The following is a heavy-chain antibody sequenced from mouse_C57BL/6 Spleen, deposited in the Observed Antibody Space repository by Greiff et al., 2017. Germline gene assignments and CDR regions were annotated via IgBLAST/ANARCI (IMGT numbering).Heavy chain of an antibody. J-gene: IGHJ2*01. V-gene: IGHV1-81*01. Sequence: QVQLQQSGAELARPGASVKLSCKASGYTFTSYGISWVKQRTGQGLEWIGEIYPSNGGTNYNEKFKGKATLTVDKSSSTSYMQLSSLTSEDSAVYYCARSWEGYWGQGTTLTVSS. CDR2: IYPSNGGT. D-gene: IGHD4-1*01. CDR1: GYTFTSYG. CDR3: ARSWEGY.